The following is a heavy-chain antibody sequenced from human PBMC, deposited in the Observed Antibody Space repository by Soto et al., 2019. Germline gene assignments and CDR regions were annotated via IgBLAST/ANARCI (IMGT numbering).Heavy chain of an antibody. CDR2: IAPHSGRT. CDR1: GYTFTSYG. J-gene: IGHJ4*02. Sequence: ASVKVSCKASGYTFTSYGISWVRQAPGQGLEWMGWIAPHSGRTTYLPKFQGRVTITADAATNTAYMELGSISSDDTGIYFCARAATGSYHSAYWGQGTVVTVSS. CDR3: ARAATGSYHSAY. D-gene: IGHD3-10*01. V-gene: IGHV1-18*01.